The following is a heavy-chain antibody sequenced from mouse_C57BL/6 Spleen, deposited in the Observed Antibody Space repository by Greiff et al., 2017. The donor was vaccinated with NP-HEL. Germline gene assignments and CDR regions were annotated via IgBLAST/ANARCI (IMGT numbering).Heavy chain of an antibody. Sequence: VQLQQPGAELVRPGTSVKLSCKASGYTFTSYWMHWVKQRPGQGLEWIGVIDPSDSYTTYNQKFKGKATLTVDTSSSTAYMQLSSLTSEDSAVYYCARSRITTVVADYWGQGTTLTVSS. CDR3: ARSRITTVVADY. J-gene: IGHJ2*01. D-gene: IGHD1-1*01. CDR2: IDPSDSYT. V-gene: IGHV1-59*01. CDR1: GYTFTSYW.